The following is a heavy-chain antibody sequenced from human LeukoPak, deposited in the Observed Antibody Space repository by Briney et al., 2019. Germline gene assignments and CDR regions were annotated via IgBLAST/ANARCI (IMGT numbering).Heavy chain of an antibody. CDR2: INHSGST. D-gene: IGHD3-10*01. Sequence: SETQSLTCAVYGGSISGYYWSWIRQPPGKGLEWIGDINHSGSTNYNPSLKSRVTISVDTSKNQFSLKLSSVTAADTAVYYCARREDYYGSGSYYNVPFDYWGQGTLVTVSS. CDR3: ARREDYYGSGSYYNVPFDY. V-gene: IGHV4-34*01. CDR1: GGSISGYY. J-gene: IGHJ4*02.